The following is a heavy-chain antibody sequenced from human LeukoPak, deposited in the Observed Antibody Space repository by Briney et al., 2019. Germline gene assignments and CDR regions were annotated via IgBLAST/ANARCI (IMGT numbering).Heavy chain of an antibody. Sequence: SETLSLTCTTSGVSISRFYWSWVRQPPGKGLEWIGNIYSGVPTYFNPSLKSRVIISVDTSKDQFSLNLTSVTAADTAMYYCVQTTGWPGFDYWGQGIVVTVSS. D-gene: IGHD1-1*01. J-gene: IGHJ4*02. V-gene: IGHV4-4*09. CDR2: IYSGVPT. CDR1: GVSISRFY. CDR3: VQTTGWPGFDY.